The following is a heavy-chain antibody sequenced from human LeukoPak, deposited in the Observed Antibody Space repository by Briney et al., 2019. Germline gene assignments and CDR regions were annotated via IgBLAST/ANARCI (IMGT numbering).Heavy chain of an antibody. J-gene: IGHJ6*02. CDR3: TKGENGMDV. V-gene: IGHV3-48*03. CDR2: ISSSGITI. D-gene: IGHD1-26*01. CDR1: GFTFSNYE. Sequence: GGSLRLSCAGSGFTFSNYEMNWVRQAPGKGLEWVSYISSSGITIYYADSVKGRFTFSRDNAKNSVYLQMNSLRAEDTATYYCTKGENGMDVWGQGTTVTVSS.